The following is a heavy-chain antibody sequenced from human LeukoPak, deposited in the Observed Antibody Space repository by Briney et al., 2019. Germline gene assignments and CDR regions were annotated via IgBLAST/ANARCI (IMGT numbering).Heavy chain of an antibody. CDR2: IFPSGGEI. V-gene: IGHV3-23*01. CDR3: ARVSSGYDWGSYYYYYYMDV. D-gene: IGHD5-12*01. Sequence: GGSLRLSCAASGFTFSTFAMIWVRQPPGKGLEWVSSIFPSGGEIHYADSVRGRFTISRDNSKSTLSLQMNSLRAEDTAVYYCARVSSGYDWGSYYYYYYMDVWGKGTTVTVSS. J-gene: IGHJ6*03. CDR1: GFTFSTFA.